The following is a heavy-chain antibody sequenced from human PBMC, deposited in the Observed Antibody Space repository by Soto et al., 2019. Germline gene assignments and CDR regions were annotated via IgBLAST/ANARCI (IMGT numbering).Heavy chain of an antibody. CDR1: GGTFSSYT. J-gene: IGHJ5*02. CDR3: ARDLFDCSGGSCYSNWFDP. Sequence: QVQLVQSGAEVKKPGSSVKVSCKASGGTFSSYTISWVRQAPGQGLEWMGRIIPILGIANYAQKFQGRVTITADKSTSTAYMELSSLRSEDTAVYYCARDLFDCSGGSCYSNWFDPWGQGTLVTVSS. CDR2: IIPILGIA. D-gene: IGHD2-15*01. V-gene: IGHV1-69*08.